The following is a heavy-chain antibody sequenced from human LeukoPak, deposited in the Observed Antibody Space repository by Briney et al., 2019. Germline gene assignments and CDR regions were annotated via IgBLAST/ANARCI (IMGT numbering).Heavy chain of an antibody. V-gene: IGHV1-2*02. D-gene: IGHD1-7*01. CDR2: INPNSGGT. CDR3: ARSRTGTTSAPFDP. CDR1: GYTFTSYY. Sequence: ATVKNQCTASGYTFTSYYMHWVRQTPGQGLEWMGWINPNSGGTNSAQSFQGRVTMTSDTSITTAYMELSSLRSDDTAVYYCARSRTGTTSAPFDPWDQRT. J-gene: IGHJ5*02.